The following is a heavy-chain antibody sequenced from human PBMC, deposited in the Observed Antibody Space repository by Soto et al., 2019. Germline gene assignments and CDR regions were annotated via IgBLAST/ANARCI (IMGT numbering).Heavy chain of an antibody. CDR3: ATYQLPHYHGLDV. CDR1: GFTFSDYF. CDR2: ISSSGSTT. D-gene: IGHD2-2*01. Sequence: GGSLRLSCAASGFTFSDYFMSWIRQAPGKGLEWVSYISSSGSTTYYADSVRGRFTISRDNAKNSLYLQMNSLRADDTAVYYCATYQLPHYHGLDVWGQGTTVTVSS. V-gene: IGHV3-11*01. J-gene: IGHJ6*02.